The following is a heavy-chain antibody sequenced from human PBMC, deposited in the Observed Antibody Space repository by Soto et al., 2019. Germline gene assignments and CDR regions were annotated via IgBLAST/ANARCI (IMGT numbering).Heavy chain of an antibody. Sequence: VGSLRLSCAASGFTFSSYSMNWVRQAPGKGLEWVSSISSSSSYIYYADSVKGRFTISRDNAKNSLYLQMNSLRAEDTAVYYCARAPQLGFDYWGQGTLVTVSS. D-gene: IGHD3-3*02. CDR2: ISSSSSYI. J-gene: IGHJ4*02. CDR1: GFTFSSYS. CDR3: ARAPQLGFDY. V-gene: IGHV3-21*01.